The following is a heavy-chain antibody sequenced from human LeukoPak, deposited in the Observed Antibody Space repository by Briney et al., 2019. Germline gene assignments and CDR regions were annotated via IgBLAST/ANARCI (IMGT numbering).Heavy chain of an antibody. CDR3: ARDEGGSAFDI. D-gene: IGHD3-16*01. CDR1: GGSISSYY. CDR2: IYYSGST. V-gene: IGHV4-59*01. Sequence: SEPLSLTFTVSGGSISSYYWSWIRPPPGKGLEWIGYIYYSGSTNYNPSLKSRVTISVDTSRNQFSLKLSSVTAGDTAVYYCARDEGGSAFDIWGQGTMVTVSS. J-gene: IGHJ3*02.